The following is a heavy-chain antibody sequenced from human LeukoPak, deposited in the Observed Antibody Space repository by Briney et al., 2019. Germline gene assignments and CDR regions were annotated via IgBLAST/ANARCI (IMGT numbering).Heavy chain of an antibody. V-gene: IGHV3-7*01. J-gene: IGHJ5*01. Sequence: GGSLRLSCAASGFIFSDYTMNWVRQAPGKGLEWVANIKQDGSDKYYVDSVRGRFTISRDNAKNSLYLQMNSLRADDTAVFYCARGFSSGPDDSWGQGTLVTVSS. CDR3: ARGFSSGPDDS. CDR1: GFIFSDYT. CDR2: IKQDGSDK. D-gene: IGHD6-19*01.